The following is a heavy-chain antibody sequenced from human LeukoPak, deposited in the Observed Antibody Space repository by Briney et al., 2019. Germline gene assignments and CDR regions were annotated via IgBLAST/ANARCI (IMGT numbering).Heavy chain of an antibody. Sequence: ASVKVSCKASGGTFSSYAISWVRQAPGQGLEWMGGIIPIFGTANYAQRFQGRVTITTDESTSTAYMELSSLRSEDTAVYYCAREGNVYGSGSYYNGEFDYWGQGTLVTVSS. J-gene: IGHJ4*02. CDR2: IIPIFGTA. CDR1: GGTFSSYA. V-gene: IGHV1-69*05. CDR3: AREGNVYGSGSYYNGEFDY. D-gene: IGHD3-10*01.